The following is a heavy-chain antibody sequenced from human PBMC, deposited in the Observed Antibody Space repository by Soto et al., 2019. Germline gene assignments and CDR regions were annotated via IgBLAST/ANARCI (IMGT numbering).Heavy chain of an antibody. V-gene: IGHV4-59*01. CDR3: ARGYSSGWVYNWFDP. CDR2: IYYSGST. Sequence: SETLSLTCTVSGCSISSYYWSWIRQPTGKGLEWIGYIYYSGSTNYNPSLKSRVTISVDTSKNQFSLKLSSVTAADTAVYYCARGYSSGWVYNWFDPWGQGTLVTVSS. CDR1: GCSISSYY. J-gene: IGHJ5*02. D-gene: IGHD6-19*01.